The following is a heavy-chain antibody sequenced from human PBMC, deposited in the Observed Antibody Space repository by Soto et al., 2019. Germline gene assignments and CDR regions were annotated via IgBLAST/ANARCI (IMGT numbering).Heavy chain of an antibody. CDR2: ISSSSSYI. Sequence: ESGGGLVKPGGSLRLSCAASGFTFSSYSMNWVRQAPGKGLEWVSSISSSSSYIYYADSVKGRFTISRDNAKNSLYLQMNSLRAEDTAVYYCARRGTTRRGYCSSTSCYIWFDPWGQGTLVTVSS. V-gene: IGHV3-21*01. CDR1: GFTFSSYS. D-gene: IGHD2-2*02. CDR3: ARRGTTRRGYCSSTSCYIWFDP. J-gene: IGHJ5*02.